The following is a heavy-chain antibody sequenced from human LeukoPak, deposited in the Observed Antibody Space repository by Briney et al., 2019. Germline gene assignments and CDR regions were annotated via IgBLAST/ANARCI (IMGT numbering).Heavy chain of an antibody. CDR3: ATQGEHSYDNRSGYFQH. CDR2: ISWNSGSI. J-gene: IGHJ1*01. Sequence: GGSLRLSCAASGFTFDDYAMHWVRQAPGKGLEWVSGISWNSGSIGYADSVKGRFTISRDNAKNSLYLQMNSLRAEDTAVYYCATQGEHSYDNRSGYFQHWGQGTLVTISS. D-gene: IGHD3-22*01. V-gene: IGHV3-9*01. CDR1: GFTFDDYA.